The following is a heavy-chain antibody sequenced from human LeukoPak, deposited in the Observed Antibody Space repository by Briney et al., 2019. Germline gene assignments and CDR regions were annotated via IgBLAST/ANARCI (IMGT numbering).Heavy chain of an antibody. D-gene: IGHD6-13*01. CDR2: INPNSGGT. Sequence: ASVKVSCKASGYTFTGYYMHWVRQAPGRGLEWMGWINPNSGGTNYAQKFQGRVTMTRDTSISTAYMELSRLRSDDTAVYYCARDSIAAAAISYWGQGTLVTVSS. CDR1: GYTFTGYY. V-gene: IGHV1-2*02. J-gene: IGHJ4*02. CDR3: ARDSIAAAAISY.